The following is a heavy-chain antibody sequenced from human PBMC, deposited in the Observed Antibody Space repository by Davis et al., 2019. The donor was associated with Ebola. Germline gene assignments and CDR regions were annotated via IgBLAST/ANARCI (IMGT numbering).Heavy chain of an antibody. V-gene: IGHV3-15*01. CDR1: GFTFSNAW. D-gene: IGHD2-8*01. CDR2: IKSKTDGGTT. J-gene: IGHJ6*02. Sequence: PGGSLRLSCAASGFTFSNAWMSWVRQAPGKGLEWVGRIKSKTDGGTTDYAEPVKGRFTISRDDSKNTLYLQMNSLKTEDTAVYYGTTDVVLMVYVMERNMDVWGQGTTVTVSS. CDR3: TTDVVLMVYVMERNMDV.